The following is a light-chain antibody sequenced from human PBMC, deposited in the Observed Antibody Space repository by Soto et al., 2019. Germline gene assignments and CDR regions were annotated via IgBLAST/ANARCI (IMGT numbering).Light chain of an antibody. CDR1: QSVSSNF. CDR2: GVS. Sequence: EIELTQSPCTLSLSPGERATLSCRASQSVSSNFLAWYQQKPGQAPRLLIYGVSSRATGIPDRFSGSGSGTDFTLTISRLEPEDFAVYYCHQYANTPPWTFGQGTKVEIK. J-gene: IGKJ1*01. V-gene: IGKV3-20*01. CDR3: HQYANTPPWT.